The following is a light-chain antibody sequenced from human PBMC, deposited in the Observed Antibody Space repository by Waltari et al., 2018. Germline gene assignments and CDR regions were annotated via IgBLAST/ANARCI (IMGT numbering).Light chain of an antibody. CDR1: QSVSSSY. CDR2: GAS. J-gene: IGKJ2*03. V-gene: IGKV3-20*01. CDR3: QQYGSSPDS. Sequence: EIVLTQSPGTLSLSPGERATLSCRASQSVSSSYLAWYQQKPGQAPRLLIYGASGRATGIPDRFSGSGSGTDFTLTISRLEPEDFAVYYCQQYGSSPDSFGRGTKLEIK.